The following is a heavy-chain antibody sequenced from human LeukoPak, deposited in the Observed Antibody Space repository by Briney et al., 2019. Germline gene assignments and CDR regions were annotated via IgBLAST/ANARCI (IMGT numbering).Heavy chain of an antibody. CDR1: GGSTSSGGYY. CDR3: ARGHYYGSGSYYNAFDY. CDR2: IYYSGST. D-gene: IGHD3-10*01. Sequence: SQTLSLTCTVSGGSTSSGGYYLSWIRQHPGKGLEWIGYIYYSGSTYYNPSLKSRVTISVDTSKNQFSLKLSSVTAADTAVYYCARGHYYGSGSYYNAFDYWGQGTLVTVSS. V-gene: IGHV4-31*03. J-gene: IGHJ4*02.